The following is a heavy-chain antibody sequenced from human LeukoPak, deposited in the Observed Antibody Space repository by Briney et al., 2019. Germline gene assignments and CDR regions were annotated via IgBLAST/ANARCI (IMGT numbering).Heavy chain of an antibody. Sequence: GGSLRLSCAASGFTFSSYAMSWVRQAPGKGLEWVSAISGSGGSTYYADSVKGRFTISRDNSKNTLYLQMNSLRAEDTAVYYCAKKMSIFGVVARFNYMDVWGKGTTVTVSS. V-gene: IGHV3-23*01. CDR1: GFTFSSYA. CDR3: AKKMSIFGVVARFNYMDV. D-gene: IGHD3-3*01. J-gene: IGHJ6*03. CDR2: ISGSGGST.